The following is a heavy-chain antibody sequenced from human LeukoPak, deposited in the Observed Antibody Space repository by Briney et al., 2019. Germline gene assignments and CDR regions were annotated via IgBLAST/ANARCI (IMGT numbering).Heavy chain of an antibody. CDR1: GFTFSSYS. CDR3: ARDHRSSRYDFWSGYPFDY. CDR2: ISSSSSYI. Sequence: GGSLRLSCAASGFTFSSYSMNWVRQAPRKGLEWVSSISSSSSYIYYADSVKGRFTISRDNAKNSLYLQMNSLRAEDTAVYYCARDHRSSRYDFWSGYPFDYWGQGTLVTVSS. J-gene: IGHJ4*02. D-gene: IGHD3-3*01. V-gene: IGHV3-21*01.